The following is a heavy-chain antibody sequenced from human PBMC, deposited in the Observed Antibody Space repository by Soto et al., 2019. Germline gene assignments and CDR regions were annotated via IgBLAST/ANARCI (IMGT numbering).Heavy chain of an antibody. D-gene: IGHD6-13*01. V-gene: IGHV3-30*18. J-gene: IGHJ4*02. CDR1: GFTFSSYG. CDR2: ISHDGSNK. Sequence: GGSLRLSCAASGFTFSSYGMHWVRQAPGKRLEWVAVISHDGSNKHYAESVKGRFNISRDNSKNTMYLKTNRLRAEETDVYYCAKDRYSSSWYRDYWGQGTLVTVSS. CDR3: AKDRYSSSWYRDY.